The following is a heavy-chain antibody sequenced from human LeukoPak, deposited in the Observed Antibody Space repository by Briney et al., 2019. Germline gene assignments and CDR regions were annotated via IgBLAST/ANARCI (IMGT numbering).Heavy chain of an antibody. J-gene: IGHJ3*02. CDR2: IYYSGST. CDR3: ARDPSGSYYLSGAFDI. Sequence: SETLSPTCTVSGGSISSYYWSWLRQPPGKGLEWIGYIYYSGSTNYNPSLKSRVTISVDTSKNQFSLRLNSVTAADTAVYYCARDPSGSYYLSGAFDIWGQGTMVTVSS. CDR1: GGSISSYY. D-gene: IGHD1-26*01. V-gene: IGHV4-59*01.